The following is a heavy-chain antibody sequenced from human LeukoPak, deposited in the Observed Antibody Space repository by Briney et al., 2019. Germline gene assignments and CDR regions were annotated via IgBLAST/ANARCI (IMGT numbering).Heavy chain of an antibody. CDR2: IYYSGST. Sequence: PSGTLSLTCTVSGGSISSGEYYWSWIRQPPGKGLEWIGYIYYSGSTYYNPSLKSRVTISVDTSKNQFSLKLSSVTAADTAVYYCARASGGSSSYDYWGQGTLVTVSS. D-gene: IGHD6-6*01. CDR3: ARASGGSSSYDY. J-gene: IGHJ4*02. CDR1: GGSISSGEYY. V-gene: IGHV4-30-4*08.